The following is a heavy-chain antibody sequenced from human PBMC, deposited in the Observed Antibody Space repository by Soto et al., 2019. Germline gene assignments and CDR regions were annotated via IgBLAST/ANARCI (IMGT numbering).Heavy chain of an antibody. CDR3: ARESLYYDSSGYPTYWFDP. CDR2: INPSGGST. Sequence: QVQLVQSGAEVKKPGASVKVSCKASGYTFTGYYMHWVRQAPGQGLEWMGIINPSGGSTSYAQKFQGRVTMTRDTSMSTVYMELSSLRSEDTAVYYCARESLYYDSSGYPTYWFDPWGQGTLVTVSS. D-gene: IGHD3-22*01. V-gene: IGHV1-46*01. J-gene: IGHJ5*02. CDR1: GYTFTGYY.